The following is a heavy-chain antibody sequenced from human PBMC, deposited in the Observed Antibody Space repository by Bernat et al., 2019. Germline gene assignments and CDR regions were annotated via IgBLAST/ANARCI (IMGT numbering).Heavy chain of an antibody. J-gene: IGHJ5*02. CDR2: ISGDGGST. Sequence: EVQLVESGGGVVQPGGSLRLSCAASGFTFDDYAMHWVRQAPGKGLEWVSLISGDGGSTYYPDSVKGRFTISRDNSNNSLYLQMNRLRTEDTALYYCAKDIRDFWSGYGGDNWFDPWGQGTLVTVPS. V-gene: IGHV3-43*02. D-gene: IGHD3-3*01. CDR1: GFTFDDYA. CDR3: AKDIRDFWSGYGGDNWFDP.